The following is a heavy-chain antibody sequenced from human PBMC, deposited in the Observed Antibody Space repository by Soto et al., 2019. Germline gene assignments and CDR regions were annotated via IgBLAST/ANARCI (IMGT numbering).Heavy chain of an antibody. CDR3: AFVVEWELLTYYFDY. D-gene: IGHD1-26*01. Sequence: QVQLVQSGAEVKKPGSSVKVSCKASGGTFSSYAISWVRQAPGQGLEWMGGIIPIFGTANYAQKFQGRVTITADESTSTAYMERSSLRSEDTDVYYCAFVVEWELLTYYFDYWGQGTLVTVSS. J-gene: IGHJ4*02. V-gene: IGHV1-69*01. CDR1: GGTFSSYA. CDR2: IIPIFGTA.